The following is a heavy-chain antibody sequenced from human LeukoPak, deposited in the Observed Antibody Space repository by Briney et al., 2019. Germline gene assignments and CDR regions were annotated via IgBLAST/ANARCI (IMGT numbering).Heavy chain of an antibody. J-gene: IGHJ4*02. Sequence: PGGSLRLSCAASGFTFSSYAMSWVRQAPGKGLEWVSAISGSGGSTYYADSVKGRFTISRDNSKNTSYLQMNSLRAEDTAVYYCAKAFWSGHRFFDYWGQGTLVTVSS. CDR1: GFTFSSYA. V-gene: IGHV3-23*01. CDR3: AKAFWSGHRFFDY. D-gene: IGHD3-3*01. CDR2: ISGSGGST.